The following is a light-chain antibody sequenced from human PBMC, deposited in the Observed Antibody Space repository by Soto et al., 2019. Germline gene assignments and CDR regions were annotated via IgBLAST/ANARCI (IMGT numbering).Light chain of an antibody. CDR2: ENN. Sequence: QSVLTQPPSVSAAPGQKVTISCSGSSSNNGNNYVSWYQQLPGTAPKLLIYENNKRPSGIPDRFSGSKSGTSATLGITGLQTGDEADYYCGTWDSSLSAGVFGGGTKLTVL. V-gene: IGLV1-51*02. J-gene: IGLJ2*01. CDR1: SSNNGNNY. CDR3: GTWDSSLSAGV.